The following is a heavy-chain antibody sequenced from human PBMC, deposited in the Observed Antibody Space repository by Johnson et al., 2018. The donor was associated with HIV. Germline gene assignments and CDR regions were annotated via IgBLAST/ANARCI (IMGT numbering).Heavy chain of an antibody. J-gene: IGHJ3*02. V-gene: IGHV3-33*03. CDR2: VHYDGSEK. CDR1: GFIFDNYG. CDR3: AKDGPYSSGIDAFDI. D-gene: IGHD6-19*01. Sequence: VQLVESGGGVVQPGRSLRLSCSTSGFIFDNYGMHWVRQAPGKGLEWVAFVHYDGSEKYYVDSVKGRFNISRDNAKNSLYLQMNSLRAEDTAVYYCAKDGPYSSGIDAFDIWGQGTVVTVSS.